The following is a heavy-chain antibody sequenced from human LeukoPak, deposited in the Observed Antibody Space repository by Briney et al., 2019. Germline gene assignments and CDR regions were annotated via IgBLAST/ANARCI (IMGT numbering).Heavy chain of an antibody. CDR1: GFTFSSYA. Sequence: GGSLRLSCAASGFTFSSYAMSWVRQAPGKGLERVSTVSTSGGSTYYADSVKGRFTISRDNSKNTQYLQMNSLRAEDTAVYYCARLDYYDSSGYTYWGQGTLVTVSS. V-gene: IGHV3-23*01. CDR3: ARLDYYDSSGYTY. D-gene: IGHD3-22*01. CDR2: VSTSGGST. J-gene: IGHJ4*02.